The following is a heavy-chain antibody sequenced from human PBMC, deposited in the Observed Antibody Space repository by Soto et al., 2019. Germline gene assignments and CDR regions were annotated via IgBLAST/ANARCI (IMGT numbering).Heavy chain of an antibody. CDR3: ARDRGIAAAGEPFMDV. CDR1: GYTFTGYY. V-gene: IGHV1-2*04. CDR2: INPNSGGT. D-gene: IGHD6-13*01. Sequence: ASVKVSCKASGYTFTGYYMHWVRQAPGQGLEWMGWINPNSGGTNYAQKFQGWVTMNRDTSISTAYMELSRLRSDDPAVYYCARDRGIAAAGEPFMDVWGKGTTVTVSS. J-gene: IGHJ6*03.